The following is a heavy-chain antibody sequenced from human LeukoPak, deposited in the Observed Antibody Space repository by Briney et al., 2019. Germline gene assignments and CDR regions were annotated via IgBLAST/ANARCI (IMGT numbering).Heavy chain of an antibody. Sequence: SWTLSLTCAGCGGSFSGYYWSWIRQPPGKGLEWMGEINYSGSNNYNPSLKSRGTISVDTCKNQFSLKLSSVTAADTAVYYCARRSVAVDTALVTDWGQGTLVTVSS. CDR3: ARRSVAVDTALVTD. CDR2: INYSGSN. CDR1: GGSFSGYY. J-gene: IGHJ4*02. D-gene: IGHD5-18*01. V-gene: IGHV4-34*01.